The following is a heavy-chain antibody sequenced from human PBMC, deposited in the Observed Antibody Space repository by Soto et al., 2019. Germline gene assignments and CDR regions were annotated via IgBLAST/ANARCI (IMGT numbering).Heavy chain of an antibody. V-gene: IGHV1-2*02. CDR2: INPNSGGT. CDR1: GYTFTGYY. Sequence: ASVKVSCKASGYTFTGYYMHWVRQAPGQGLEWMGWINPNSGGTNYAQRFQGRVTMTRDTSISTAYMELSRLRSDDTAVYYCAREGGGGSPNWFDPWGQGTLVTVSS. CDR3: AREGGGGSPNWFDP. J-gene: IGHJ5*02. D-gene: IGHD1-26*01.